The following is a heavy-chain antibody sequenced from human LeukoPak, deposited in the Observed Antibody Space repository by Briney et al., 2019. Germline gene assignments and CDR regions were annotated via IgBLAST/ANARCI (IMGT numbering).Heavy chain of an antibody. J-gene: IGHJ6*02. Sequence: GGSLRLSCAASGFTFSSYSMSWVRQAPGKRLEWVSSISSSRSYIYYARSAKGRFTISRDNAKISLDLQMNSLRAEDTAVYYCARDRRRSGSWFGTQEGGLDVWGQGTTVTVSS. CDR2: ISSSRSYI. CDR3: ARDRRRSGSWFGTQEGGLDV. CDR1: GFTFSSYS. V-gene: IGHV3-21*01. D-gene: IGHD3-10*01.